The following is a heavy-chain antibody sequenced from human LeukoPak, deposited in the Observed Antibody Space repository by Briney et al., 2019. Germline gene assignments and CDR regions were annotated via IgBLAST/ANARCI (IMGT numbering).Heavy chain of an antibody. CDR1: GGTFSSYA. CDR2: IIPILGIA. CDR3: ARAPAGCGGDCYHWFDP. V-gene: IGHV1-69*04. J-gene: IGHJ5*02. D-gene: IGHD2-21*02. Sequence: SVKVSCKASGGTFSSYAISWVRQAPGQGLEWMGRIIPILGIANYAQKFQGRVTITADKSTSTAYMELSSLRSEDTAVYYCARAPAGCGGDCYHWFDPWGQGTLVTVSS.